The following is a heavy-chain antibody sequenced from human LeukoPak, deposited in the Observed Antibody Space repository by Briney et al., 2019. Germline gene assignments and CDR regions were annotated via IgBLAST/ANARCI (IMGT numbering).Heavy chain of an antibody. D-gene: IGHD6-13*01. V-gene: IGHV4-59*08. CDR1: GGSISSYY. J-gene: IGHJ6*02. CDR2: IYYSGST. CDR3: ARGSSQDYYYGMDV. Sequence: SETLSVTCTVSGGSISSYYWSWIRQPPGKGLEWIGYIYYSGSTNYNPSLKSRVTISVDTSKNQSSLKLSSVTAADTAVYYCARGSSQDYYYGMDVWGQGTTVTVSS.